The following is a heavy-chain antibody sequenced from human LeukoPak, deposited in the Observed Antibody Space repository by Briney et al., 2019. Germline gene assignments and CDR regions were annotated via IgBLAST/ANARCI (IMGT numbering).Heavy chain of an antibody. CDR2: ISGSGGST. D-gene: IGHD1-14*01. J-gene: IGHJ4*02. Sequence: GGPLRLSCGACGFTFSSYAVRWLRQARGKGLEVVAAISGSGGSTYYADSVKGRFTISRNTSKNTLYLQMTSLRAEDTAVYYGAGQPGVPVFDYWGQGTLVTVSS. V-gene: IGHV3-23*01. CDR1: GFTFSSYA. CDR3: AGQPGVPVFDY.